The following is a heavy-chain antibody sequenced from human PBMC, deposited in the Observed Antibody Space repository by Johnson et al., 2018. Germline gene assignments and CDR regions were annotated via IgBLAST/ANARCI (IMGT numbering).Heavy chain of an antibody. CDR3: ARGLIGYCSGGSCLVPYYYGMDV. J-gene: IGHJ6*02. V-gene: IGHV3-21*01. CDR2: ISSSSSDI. D-gene: IGHD2-15*01. Sequence: VQLVESGGGLVKPGGSVRLSCAASEFSFSIYTINWVRQAPGKGLERVSSISSSSSDIYYADSVKGRFTISRDNAKQSLYLQMNRLRAEETAVYSCARGLIGYCSGGSCLVPYYYGMDVWGQGTTVTVSS. CDR1: EFSFSIYT.